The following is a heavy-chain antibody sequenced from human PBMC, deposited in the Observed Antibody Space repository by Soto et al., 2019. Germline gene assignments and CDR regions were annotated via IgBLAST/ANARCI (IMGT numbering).Heavy chain of an antibody. Sequence: AVSLSISCAVHGRSFIGYDWGWLRQAPGLGLDWRGAINHIGSTNYNPSLKSRVTTYLDKSKNQFSLKLSSVTAADTAVHYRARGDGYYGGPYYYYGMDVWGQGTTVT. CDR1: GRSFIGYD. CDR3: ARGDGYYGGPYYYYGMDV. D-gene: IGHD3-3*01. J-gene: IGHJ6*02. V-gene: IGHV4-34*01. CDR2: INHIGST.